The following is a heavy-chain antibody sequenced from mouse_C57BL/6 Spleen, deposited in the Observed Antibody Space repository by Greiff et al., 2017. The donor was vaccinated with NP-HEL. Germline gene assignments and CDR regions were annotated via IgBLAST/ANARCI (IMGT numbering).Heavy chain of an antibody. V-gene: IGHV1-26*01. CDR3: ASGYYGSSYDLAY. J-gene: IGHJ3*01. D-gene: IGHD1-1*01. CDR2: INPNNGGT. CDR1: GYTFTDYY. Sequence: EVQLQQSGPELVKPGASVKISCKASGYTFTDYYMNWVKQSHGKSLEWIGDINPNNGGTSYNQKFKGKATLTVDKSSSTAYMELRSLTSEDSAVYYCASGYYGSSYDLAYWGQGTLVTVSA.